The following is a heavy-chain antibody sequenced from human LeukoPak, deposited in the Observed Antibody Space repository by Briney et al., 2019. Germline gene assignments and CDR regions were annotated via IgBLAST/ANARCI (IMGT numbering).Heavy chain of an antibody. Sequence: ASVKVSCKASGYTFTDYYIHWVRQAPGQGLEWMGWITPKSGATIYAQTFKGRVSMTSDTSVSTAYMELNSLRSDGTAVYYCARAYHLLRGVSPFGDWGQGTLVSVSP. D-gene: IGHD3-10*01. CDR1: GYTFTDYY. CDR2: ITPKSGAT. V-gene: IGHV1-2*02. CDR3: ARAYHLLRGVSPFGD. J-gene: IGHJ4*02.